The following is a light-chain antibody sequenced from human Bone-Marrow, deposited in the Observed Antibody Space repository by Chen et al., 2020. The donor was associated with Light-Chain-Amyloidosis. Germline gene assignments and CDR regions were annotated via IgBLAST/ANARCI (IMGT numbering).Light chain of an antibody. J-gene: IGKJ4*01. CDR3: QQYGTSPLT. V-gene: IGKV3-20*01. Sequence: EIVLTQSPGTLSLSPGEGANLSCRASHTISSNYLPWYQQKFGQAPRLLIYGSSSRATGIPDRFTGSGSGTDFTLTINRLEPEDFAMYYCQQYGTSPLTFGGGTKVEIK. CDR2: GSS. CDR1: HTISSNY.